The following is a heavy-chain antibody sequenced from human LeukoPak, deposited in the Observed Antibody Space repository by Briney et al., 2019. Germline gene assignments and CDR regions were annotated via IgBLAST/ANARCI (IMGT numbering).Heavy chain of an antibody. J-gene: IGHJ4*02. D-gene: IGHD6-19*01. CDR3: ARDGDSSGWYGEFDY. V-gene: IGHV1-2*02. CDR2: INPNSGGT. Sequence: ASVKVSCKASGYTFTGYYMHWVRQAPGQGLEWMGWINPNSGGTNYAQKFQGRVTMTRDTSISTAYMELSRLRSDDPAVYYCARDGDSSGWYGEFDYWGQGTLVTVSS. CDR1: GYTFTGYY.